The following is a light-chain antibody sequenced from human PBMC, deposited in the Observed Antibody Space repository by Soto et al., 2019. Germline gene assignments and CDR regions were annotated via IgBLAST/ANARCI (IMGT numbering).Light chain of an antibody. CDR2: AAS. V-gene: IGKV1-8*01. J-gene: IGKJ1*01. Sequence: AIRMTQSPSSFSASTGDRATLTCRASQGISSYLAWYQQKPGKAPKLLIYAASTLQSGVPSRFSGSGSGTDFTLTISCLQSEDFATYYCQQYYSYPWTFGQGTKVDIK. CDR1: QGISSY. CDR3: QQYYSYPWT.